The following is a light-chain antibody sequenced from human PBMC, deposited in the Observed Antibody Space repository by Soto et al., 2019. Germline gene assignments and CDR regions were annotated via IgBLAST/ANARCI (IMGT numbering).Light chain of an antibody. CDR1: SSDIGSYDL. Sequence: QSVMTQPASVSGSPGQSITISCTGTSSDIGSYDLVSWYQQHPGTAPKLIIYEVTKRPSGVSTRFSGSKSGNTASLTISGLQAVDEADYYCCSFAAFTYVFGPGPKVTVL. J-gene: IGLJ1*01. CDR3: CSFAAFTYV. V-gene: IGLV2-23*02. CDR2: EVT.